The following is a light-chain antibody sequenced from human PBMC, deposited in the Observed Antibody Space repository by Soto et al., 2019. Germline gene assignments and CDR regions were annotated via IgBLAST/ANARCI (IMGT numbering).Light chain of an antibody. CDR2: GAS. CDR1: QSVSSN. J-gene: IGKJ3*01. CDR3: QQRSNRPRFT. V-gene: IGKV3-15*01. Sequence: EIVMTQSPATLSVSPGERATLSCRASQSVSSNLAWYQQKPGQAPRLLIYGASTRATGIPARFSGSGSGTEFTLTISGLEPEDFAVYYCQQRSNRPRFTFGPGTKVDIK.